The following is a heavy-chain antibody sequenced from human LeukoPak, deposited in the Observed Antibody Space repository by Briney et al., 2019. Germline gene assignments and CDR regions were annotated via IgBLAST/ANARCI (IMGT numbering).Heavy chain of an antibody. CDR2: IYTSGST. V-gene: IGHV4-4*07. Sequence: PSETLSLTCTVPGGSISSYYWSWIRQPSGKGLELIGRIYTSGSTNYNPSLKSRVTMSVDTSKNQFSLKLSSVTAADTAVYYCARDTVTDAFDIWGQGTMVTVSS. CDR1: GGSISSYY. J-gene: IGHJ3*02. CDR3: ARDTVTDAFDI. D-gene: IGHD4-17*01.